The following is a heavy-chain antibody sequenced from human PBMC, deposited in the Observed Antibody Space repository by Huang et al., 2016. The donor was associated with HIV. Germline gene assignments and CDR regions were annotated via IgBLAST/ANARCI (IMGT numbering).Heavy chain of an antibody. CDR1: GGSISRSGYF. V-gene: IGHV4-39*02. CDR2: IYYSGST. J-gene: IGHJ3*02. Sequence: QLQLQESGPGLVKPSETLSLTCTVSGGSISRSGYFWGWIRQPPGKGLEWIGTIYYSGSTYYNPALKSRLTISVDTSKNHFSLKLSAVTAADTAVYYCARLTTTDAFDIWGQGTMVTVSS. CDR3: ARLTTTDAFDI. D-gene: IGHD3-22*01.